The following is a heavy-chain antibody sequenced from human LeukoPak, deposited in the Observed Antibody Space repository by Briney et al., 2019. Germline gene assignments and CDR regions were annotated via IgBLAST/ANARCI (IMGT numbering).Heavy chain of an antibody. D-gene: IGHD3-22*01. CDR3: AKDVFLDSSGYYCDY. CDR2: ISYDGASK. J-gene: IGHJ4*02. V-gene: IGHV3-30*18. Sequence: GRSLRLSCAASGFTFSNYGINWVRQAPGKGLEWVAVISYDGASKYYADSVKGRFTISRDNSKNTLYLQMNSLRPEDTAVYYCAKDVFLDSSGYYCDYWGQGTLVTVSS. CDR1: GFTFSNYG.